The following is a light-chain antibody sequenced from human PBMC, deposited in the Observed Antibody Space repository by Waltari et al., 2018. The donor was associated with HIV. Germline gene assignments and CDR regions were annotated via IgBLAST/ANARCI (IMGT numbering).Light chain of an antibody. J-gene: IGLJ1*01. CDR2: RNT. CDR3: ASWDDGLRGHV. Sequence: QSGLTQPPSASGTPGPRLSLSCAGNTSNLGSNFLFWYRQIPGAAPTLLVYRNTQRPSGVGDRFSGSRSGASASLVIAGLRVEDEADYYCASWDDGLRGHVFGSGTTVAV. V-gene: IGLV1-47*01. CDR1: TSNLGSNF.